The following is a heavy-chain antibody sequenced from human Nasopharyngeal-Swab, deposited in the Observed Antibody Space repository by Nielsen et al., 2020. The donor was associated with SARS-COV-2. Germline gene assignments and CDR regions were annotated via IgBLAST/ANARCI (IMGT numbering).Heavy chain of an antibody. J-gene: IGHJ2*01. D-gene: IGHD6-13*01. Sequence: GESLKISCAASGFTFSDYYMSWVRQAPGKGLEWVAVIWYDGSNKYYADSVKGRFTISRDNSKNTLYLQMNSLRAEDTAVYYCARGQESYSSSWLNWYFDLWGRGTLVTVSS. V-gene: IGHV3-33*08. CDR1: GFTFSDYY. CDR3: ARGQESYSSSWLNWYFDL. CDR2: IWYDGSNK.